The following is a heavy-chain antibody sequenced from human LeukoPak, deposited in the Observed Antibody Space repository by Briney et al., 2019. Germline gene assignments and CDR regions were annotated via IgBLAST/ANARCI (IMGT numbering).Heavy chain of an antibody. Sequence: GGSLRLSCAASGFSFSNYWMHWVRQAPGKGLVWVSRINCGGSSTNYADSVKGRFTISRDNAKNTLYIQMNSLRAEDTAVYSCVRDSQVGPWGQGTLVTVSS. CDR2: INCGGSST. CDR3: VRDSQVGP. V-gene: IGHV3-74*01. CDR1: GFSFSNYW. J-gene: IGHJ5*02.